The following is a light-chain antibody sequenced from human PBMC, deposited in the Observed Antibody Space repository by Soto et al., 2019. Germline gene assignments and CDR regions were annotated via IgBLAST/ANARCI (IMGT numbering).Light chain of an antibody. CDR3: SSYTTSHTRV. J-gene: IGLJ1*01. Sequence: QSALTQPACVSGSPGQSITISCTGTSSDVGAYPYVSWYQQHPGKVPRVMIYDVTNRPSGVSNRFSGSKSGNTASLTISGLEAEDEADYYCSSYTTSHTRVFGTGTKVTVL. V-gene: IGLV2-14*03. CDR1: SSDVGAYPY. CDR2: DVT.